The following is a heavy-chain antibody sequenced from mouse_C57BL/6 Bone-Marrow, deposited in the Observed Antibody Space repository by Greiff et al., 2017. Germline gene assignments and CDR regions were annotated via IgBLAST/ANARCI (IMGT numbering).Heavy chain of an antibody. J-gene: IGHJ3*01. CDR2: IYPGNSDT. V-gene: IGHV1-5*01. Sequence: EVQLQQSGTVLARPGASVKISCKTSGYTFTSYWMHWVKQKPGQGLEWIGAIYPGNSDTSYNQKFKGKAKLTAVTSASTAYMELSSLTNEDAAVYYCTRCVCSWFAYWGQGTLVTVSA. CDR1: GYTFTSYW. CDR3: TRCVCSWFAY.